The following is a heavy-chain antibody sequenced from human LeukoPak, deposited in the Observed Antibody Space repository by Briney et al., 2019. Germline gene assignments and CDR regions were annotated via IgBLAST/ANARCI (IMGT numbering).Heavy chain of an antibody. CDR1: GFSFSSYG. V-gene: IGHV3-23*01. CDR2: ISGSGGST. J-gene: IGHJ4*02. Sequence: GESLRLSCVASGFSFSSYGMHWVRQAPGKGLQWVSAISGSGGSTFYADSVKGRFTISRDNSKNTLYLQMNSLRAEDTAVYYCAKDAAFYFDYWGQGILVTVSS. D-gene: IGHD6-25*01. CDR3: AKDAAFYFDY.